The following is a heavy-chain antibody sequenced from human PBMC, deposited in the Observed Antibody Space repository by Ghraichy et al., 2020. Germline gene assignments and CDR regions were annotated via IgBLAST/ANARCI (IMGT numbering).Heavy chain of an antibody. CDR3: ARGVRYYDSSGYYYVPPLQVSTGYWYFDL. J-gene: IGHJ2*01. CDR1: GFTFSSYD. CDR2: IGTAGDT. D-gene: IGHD3-22*01. Sequence: GGSLRLSCAASGFTFSSYDMHWVRQATGKGLEWVSAIGTAGDTYYPGSVKGRFTISRENAKNSLYLQMNSLRAGDTAVYYCARGVRYYDSSGYYYVPPLQVSTGYWYFDLWGRGTLVTVSS. V-gene: IGHV3-13*01.